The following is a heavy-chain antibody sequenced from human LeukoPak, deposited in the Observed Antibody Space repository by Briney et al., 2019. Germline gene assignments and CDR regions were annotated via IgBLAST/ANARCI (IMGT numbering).Heavy chain of an antibody. CDR3: AREGGNYRDAFDV. CDR2: ISSSGTAI. Sequence: GGSLRLSCAASGFTFSSYGMHWVRQAPGKGLEWVSYISSSGTAIHYADSVKGRFTISRDNAKNSLYLQMSSLRAEDTAVYYCAREGGNYRDAFDVWGQGTMVTVSS. D-gene: IGHD1-7*01. J-gene: IGHJ3*01. CDR1: GFTFSSYG. V-gene: IGHV3-48*03.